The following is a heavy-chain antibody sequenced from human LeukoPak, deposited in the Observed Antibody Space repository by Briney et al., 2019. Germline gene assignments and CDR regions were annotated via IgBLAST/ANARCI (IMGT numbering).Heavy chain of an antibody. CDR1: GLNFDDYA. V-gene: IGHV3-43*02. D-gene: IGHD3-10*01. CDR2: ISVDGDST. Sequence: GGSLRLSCAASGLNFDDYAMHWVRQAPGKGLEWVSLISVDGDSTYYADSVKGRFTISRDNSKNSLYLQMNSLRAEDNGLYYCAKEMGRGYLGGVFDIWGQGTMVTVSS. J-gene: IGHJ3*02. CDR3: AKEMGRGYLGGVFDI.